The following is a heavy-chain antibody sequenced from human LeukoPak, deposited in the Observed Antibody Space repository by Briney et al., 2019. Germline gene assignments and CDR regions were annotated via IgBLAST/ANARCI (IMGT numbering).Heavy chain of an antibody. Sequence: SETLSLTCAVYGGSFSGYYWSWIRQPPGKGLEWIGEINHSGSTNYNPSLKSRVTISVDTSKNQFSLKLSSVTAADTAVYYCARGRFKDIVVVVAATRAFDIWGQGAMVTVSS. D-gene: IGHD2-15*01. V-gene: IGHV4-34*01. J-gene: IGHJ3*02. CDR1: GGSFSGYY. CDR2: INHSGST. CDR3: ARGRFKDIVVVVAATRAFDI.